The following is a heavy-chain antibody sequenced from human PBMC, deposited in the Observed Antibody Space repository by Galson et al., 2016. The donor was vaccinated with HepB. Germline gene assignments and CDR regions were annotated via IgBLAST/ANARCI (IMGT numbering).Heavy chain of an antibody. D-gene: IGHD1-20*01. V-gene: IGHV4-39*01. CDR3: AGQSAGVYNYFDT. Sequence: TLSLTCTVSGGSISSSVYYWGWIRQPPGRGLEWIGSVSYTGSTYYNPPLRSRVTISVDTSKNHFSLRLSSVTAAETAIYFCAGQSAGVYNYFDTWGQGTLFTVSS. J-gene: IGHJ5*02. CDR1: GGSISSSVYY. CDR2: VSYTGST.